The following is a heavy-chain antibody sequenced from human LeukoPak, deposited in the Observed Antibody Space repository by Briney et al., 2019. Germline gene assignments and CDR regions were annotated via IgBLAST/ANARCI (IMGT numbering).Heavy chain of an antibody. D-gene: IGHD3-22*01. CDR1: GGSISSYY. Sequence: PSETLSLTCTVSGGSISSYYWSWIRQPPGKGLEWIGEINHSGSTNYNPSLKSRVTISVDTSKNQFSLKLSSVTAADTAVYYCARGRFTMIVPYDYWGQGTLVTVSS. J-gene: IGHJ4*02. V-gene: IGHV4-34*01. CDR3: ARGRFTMIVPYDY. CDR2: INHSGST.